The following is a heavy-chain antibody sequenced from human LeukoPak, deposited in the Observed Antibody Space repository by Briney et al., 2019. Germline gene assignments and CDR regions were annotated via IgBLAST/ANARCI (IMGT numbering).Heavy chain of an antibody. J-gene: IGHJ3*01. Sequence: GGSLRLSCAASGFTFSRYAMSWVRQAPGKGLEWISAVSGSGGSTYYADSVKGLFTISRDNSKNTLYLQMNSLRAEDTAVYYCAKRMIRGVNHDAFDLWGQGTMVTVSS. CDR2: VSGSGGST. D-gene: IGHD3-10*01. V-gene: IGHV3-23*01. CDR3: AKRMIRGVNHDAFDL. CDR1: GFTFSRYA.